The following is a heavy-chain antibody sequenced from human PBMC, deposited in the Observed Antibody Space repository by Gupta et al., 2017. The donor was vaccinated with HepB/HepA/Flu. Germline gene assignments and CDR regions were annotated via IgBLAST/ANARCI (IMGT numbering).Heavy chain of an antibody. D-gene: IGHD3-3*01. CDR1: GFTFSSHD. CDR2: ISSSGSTI. V-gene: IGHV3-48*03. J-gene: IGHJ2*01. CDR3: ARAVLEWLFGKSEYFDL. Sequence: EVQLVESGGGLVQPGGPLRLSYAVFGFTFSSHDINCDLQAPGKGLEWVSYISSSGSTIYYADSVKGRFTISRDNAKNSLYLQMNSLRSEDTAVYYCARAVLEWLFGKSEYFDLWGRGTLVTVSS.